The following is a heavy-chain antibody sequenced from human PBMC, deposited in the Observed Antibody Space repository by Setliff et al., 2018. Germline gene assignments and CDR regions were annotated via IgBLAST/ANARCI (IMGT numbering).Heavy chain of an antibody. Sequence: PGGSLRLSCAASGFTFGDFAMTWVRQAPGKGLEWVADIKKDGSIKYYLDSVRGRFTISRDNAENSLTLQMNSLRVEDTAVYYCSRDLQGSGDYVVDYWGQGTLVTVSS. V-gene: IGHV3-7*01. D-gene: IGHD4-17*01. J-gene: IGHJ4*02. CDR1: GFTFGDFA. CDR2: IKKDGSIK. CDR3: SRDLQGSGDYVVDY.